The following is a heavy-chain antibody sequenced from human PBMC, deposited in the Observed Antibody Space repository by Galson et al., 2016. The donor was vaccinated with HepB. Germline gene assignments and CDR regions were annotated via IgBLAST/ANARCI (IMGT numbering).Heavy chain of an antibody. Sequence: SCAASGFTFSNYAMTWVRQAPGKGLEGVSAITASGAVTYYADSVKGRFTLSRDTSKNTLYLQMNSLRVEDTAIYYCAKGGDGYIRYYDSWGQGTLVTVSS. D-gene: IGHD5-24*01. V-gene: IGHV3-23*01. J-gene: IGHJ4*02. CDR3: AKGGDGYIRYYDS. CDR2: ITASGAVT. CDR1: GFTFSNYA.